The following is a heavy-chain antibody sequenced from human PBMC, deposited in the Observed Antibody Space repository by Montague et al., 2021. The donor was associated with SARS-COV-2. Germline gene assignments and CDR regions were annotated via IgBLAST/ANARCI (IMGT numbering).Heavy chain of an antibody. CDR1: GGSISSSSYY. V-gene: IGHV4-39*07. CDR2: IYYSGST. CDR3: ARALSMITFGGVIAHWFDP. D-gene: IGHD3-16*02. J-gene: IGHJ5*02. Sequence: SETLSLTCTVSGGSISSSSYYWGWIRQPPGKGLEWIGSIYYSGSTYYNPSLKSRVTISVDTSKNQFSLKLSSVTAADTAVYYCARALSMITFGGVIAHWFDPWGQETLVTVSS.